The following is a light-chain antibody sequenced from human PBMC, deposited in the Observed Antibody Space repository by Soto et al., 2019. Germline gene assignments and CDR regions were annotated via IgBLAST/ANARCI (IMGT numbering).Light chain of an antibody. CDR1: QSVVGN. V-gene: IGKV3-15*01. J-gene: IGKJ1*01. Sequence: EIVLTQSPGTLSPSPGERATLSCRASQSVVGNLAWYQQKPGQAPRLLIYGASTRATGIPARFSGSGSGTEFTLTISSLQSEDFAVYYCQQYNNWWAFGQGTKVDIK. CDR2: GAS. CDR3: QQYNNWWA.